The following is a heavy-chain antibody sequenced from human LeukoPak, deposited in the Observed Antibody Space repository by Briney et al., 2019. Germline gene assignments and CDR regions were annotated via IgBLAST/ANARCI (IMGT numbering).Heavy chain of an antibody. V-gene: IGHV3-30*18. D-gene: IGHD1-26*01. CDR2: ISYDGSNK. CDR3: AKGPVSGSRSPLDY. Sequence: GGSLRLSCAASGFSFISYGMHWVRQAPGKGLEWVAVISYDGSNKYYADSVKGRFTISRDNSKYTLYLEMNSLRGEDTAVYYCAKGPVSGSRSPLDYWGQGTLVTVSS. CDR1: GFSFISYG. J-gene: IGHJ4*02.